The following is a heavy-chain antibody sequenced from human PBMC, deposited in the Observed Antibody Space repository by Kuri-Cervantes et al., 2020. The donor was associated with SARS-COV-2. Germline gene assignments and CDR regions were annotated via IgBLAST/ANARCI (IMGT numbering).Heavy chain of an antibody. CDR3: ARGTGKSSFYYYYGMDV. J-gene: IGHJ6*04. CDR1: GYTFTSYG. CDR2: ISAYNGNT. Sequence: ASVKVSCKASGYTFTSYGISWVRQAPGQGLEWMGWISAYNGNTNYAQKLQGRVTMTTDTSTSTAYMELRSLRSDDTAVYYCARGTGKSSFYYYYGMDVWGKGTTVTVSS. D-gene: IGHD6-13*01. V-gene: IGHV1-18*04.